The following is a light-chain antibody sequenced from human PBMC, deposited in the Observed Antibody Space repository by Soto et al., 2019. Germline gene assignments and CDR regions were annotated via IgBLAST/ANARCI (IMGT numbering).Light chain of an antibody. Sequence: DIQLTQSPSFLSASVGDRVTITCRASQGISSSLAWYQQKSGKAPNFLIYAASTLQTGVQSRFSGSGSGTEFTLTISSLQPEDFATYYCQQLNTYPYTFGPGTKVDIK. CDR1: QGISSS. CDR2: AAS. V-gene: IGKV1-9*01. CDR3: QQLNTYPYT. J-gene: IGKJ3*01.